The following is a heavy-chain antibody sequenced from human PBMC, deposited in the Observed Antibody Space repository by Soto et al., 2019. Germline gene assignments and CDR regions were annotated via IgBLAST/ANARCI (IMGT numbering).Heavy chain of an antibody. J-gene: IGHJ6*03. Sequence: QVQLVQSGAEVKKPGSSVKVSCKASGGTFSTYTISWVRQAPGQGLEWMGRIIPILGIPNYAQKFQGRVTITADKSTSTAYMELSSLRSEDTAIYYCARSENVGGDNMYYYYYMDVWGKGTTVTVSS. V-gene: IGHV1-69*02. CDR1: GGTFSTYT. D-gene: IGHD3-10*01. CDR2: IIPILGIP. CDR3: ARSENVGGDNMYYYYYMDV.